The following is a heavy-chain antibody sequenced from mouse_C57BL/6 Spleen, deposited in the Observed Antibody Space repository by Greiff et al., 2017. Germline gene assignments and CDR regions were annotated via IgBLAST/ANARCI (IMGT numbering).Heavy chain of an antibody. V-gene: IGHV1-72*01. J-gene: IGHJ4*01. CDR2: IDPNSGGT. CDR1: GYTFTSYW. CDR3: ARKHVYYDYDYYAMDY. Sequence: QVQLQQPGAELVKPGASVKLSCKASGYTFTSYWMHWVKQRPGRGLEWIGRIDPNSGGTKYNEKFKSKATLTVDKPSSTAYMQLSSLTSEDSAVYYCARKHVYYDYDYYAMDYWGQGTSVTVSS. D-gene: IGHD2-4*01.